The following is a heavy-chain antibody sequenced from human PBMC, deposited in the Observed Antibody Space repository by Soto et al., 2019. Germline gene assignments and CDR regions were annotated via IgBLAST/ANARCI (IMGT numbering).Heavy chain of an antibody. J-gene: IGHJ4*02. CDR2: INAGNGNT. CDR3: ARVGGVIAIGEDNYFDY. CDR1: GYTFTSYA. Sequence: ASVKVSCKASGYTFTSYAMHWVRQAPGQRLEWMGWINAGNGNTKYSQKFQGRVTITRDTSASTAYMELSSLRSEDTAVYYCARVGGVIAIGEDNYFDYWGQGTLVTVSS. D-gene: IGHD3-16*02. V-gene: IGHV1-3*01.